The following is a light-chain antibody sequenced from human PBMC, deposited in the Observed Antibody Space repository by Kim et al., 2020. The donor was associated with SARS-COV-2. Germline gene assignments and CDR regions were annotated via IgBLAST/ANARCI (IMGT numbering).Light chain of an antibody. CDR3: QQYDDWPRT. Sequence: EIVMTQSPVTLSVSPGERATLSCRASQSVSSNLAWYQQKPGQAPRLLIYGASTRATGIPARFSGSGSGTEFTLTISSLQSEDFAVYYCQQYDDWPRTFGKGTKVDIK. J-gene: IGKJ1*01. V-gene: IGKV3-15*01. CDR1: QSVSSN. CDR2: GAS.